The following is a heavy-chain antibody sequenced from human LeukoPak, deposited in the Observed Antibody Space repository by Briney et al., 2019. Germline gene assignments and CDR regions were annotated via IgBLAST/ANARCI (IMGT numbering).Heavy chain of an antibody. CDR1: GFTFSTYG. V-gene: IGHV3-30*18. D-gene: IGHD3-10*01. J-gene: IGHJ6*02. CDR3: AKASPDRITMASYGMDV. CDR2: ISYDGSNK. Sequence: GGSLRLSCAASGFTFSTYGMHWVRQAPGKGLVAVISYDGSNKYYVDSVKGRFTISRDNSKNTLYLQMNSLRAEDTAASYCAKASPDRITMASYGMDVWGQGTTVTVSS.